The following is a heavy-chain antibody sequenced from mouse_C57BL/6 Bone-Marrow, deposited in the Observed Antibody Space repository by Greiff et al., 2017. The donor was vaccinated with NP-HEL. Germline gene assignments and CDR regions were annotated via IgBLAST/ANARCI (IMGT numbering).Heavy chain of an antibody. CDR1: GFSLTSYG. CDR2: IWSGGST. J-gene: IGHJ4*01. V-gene: IGHV2-2*01. D-gene: IGHD2-1*01. Sequence: QVHVKQSGPGLVQPSQSLSITCTVSGFSLTSYGVHWVRQSPGKGLEWLGVIWSGGSTDSNAAFIHGLSISKDNSKSQVFFKMNSLQADYTAIYYWARLYYAVLGEYYYAMDYGGQGTSVTVSS. CDR3: ARLYYAVLGEYYYAMDY.